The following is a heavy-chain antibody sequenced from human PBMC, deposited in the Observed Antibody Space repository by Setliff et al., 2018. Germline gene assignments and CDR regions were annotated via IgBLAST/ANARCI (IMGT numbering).Heavy chain of an antibody. CDR2: IWHDGGNK. D-gene: IGHD6-19*01. CDR3: IRDTSGRDAFDI. CDR1: GFTFSNYR. V-gene: IGHV3-33*08. Sequence: PGGSLRLSCAASGFTFSNYRMHWVRQAPGKGLEWVAVIWHDGGNKYHADSVKGRFTISRDNSKNTLYLQMNSLRPEDTAVYYCIRDTSGRDAFDIWGQGTMVTVSS. J-gene: IGHJ3*02.